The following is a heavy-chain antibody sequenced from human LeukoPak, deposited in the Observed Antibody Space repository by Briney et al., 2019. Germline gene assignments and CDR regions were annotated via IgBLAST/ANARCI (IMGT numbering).Heavy chain of an antibody. D-gene: IGHD2-21*01. V-gene: IGHV3-15*07. CDR2: IKSKAYGGTT. CDR3: TTDYGSSISSYYYYGMDV. J-gene: IGHJ6*02. Sequence: GGSLRLSCAASGFTFSNAWMNWVRQAPGKGLERVGRIKSKAYGGTTDYAAPVKGRFTISRDDSKNTLYLQMNSLKTEDTAVYYCTTDYGSSISSYYYYGMDVWGQGTTVIVSS. CDR1: GFTFSNAW.